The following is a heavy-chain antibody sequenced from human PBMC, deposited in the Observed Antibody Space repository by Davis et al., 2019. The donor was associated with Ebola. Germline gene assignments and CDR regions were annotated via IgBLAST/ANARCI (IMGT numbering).Heavy chain of an antibody. CDR1: GGSFSGYY. Sequence: SETLSLTCAVYGGSFSGYYWSWIRQPPGTALDCLGEINHSGSTNYHPSLKSRVTIPVDTSKNQFSLKLSSVTAADTAVYYCARGGAVAGPWGQGTLVTVSS. CDR3: ARGGAVAGP. CDR2: INHSGST. V-gene: IGHV4-34*01. J-gene: IGHJ5*02. D-gene: IGHD6-19*01.